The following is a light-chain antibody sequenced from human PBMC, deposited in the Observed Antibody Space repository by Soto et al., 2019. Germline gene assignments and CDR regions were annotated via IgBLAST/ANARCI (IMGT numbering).Light chain of an antibody. Sequence: EVVMTQSPATLPVSLGDRATLSCRASQSVSSNLAWYQQKPGQGPRLLIYGASTRATGIPARFSGSGSGTEFTLTISNLQSEDFAVYSCQQYNNWPLTFGGGTKVDIK. V-gene: IGKV3-15*01. CDR1: QSVSSN. J-gene: IGKJ4*01. CDR3: QQYNNWPLT. CDR2: GAS.